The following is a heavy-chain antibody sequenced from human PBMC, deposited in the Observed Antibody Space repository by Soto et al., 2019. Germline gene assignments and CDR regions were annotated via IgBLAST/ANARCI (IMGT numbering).Heavy chain of an antibody. Sequence: GGSLRLSCAASGFTFSSYAMSWVRQAPGKGLEWVSAISDSGGSTYYADSVKGRFTISRDNSKNTLYLQMNSLRAEDTAVYYCAKDRDGLDYFDYWGQGTLVTVSS. CDR2: ISDSGGST. J-gene: IGHJ4*02. CDR3: AKDRDGLDYFDY. V-gene: IGHV3-23*01. CDR1: GFTFSSYA.